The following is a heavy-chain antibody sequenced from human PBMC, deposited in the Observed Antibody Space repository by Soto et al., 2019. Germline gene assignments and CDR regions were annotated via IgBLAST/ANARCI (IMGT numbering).Heavy chain of an antibody. J-gene: IGHJ4*02. CDR3: GRGSSVTKVEY. D-gene: IGHD6-25*01. Sequence: QVQLVQSGSEVKKPGSSVRVSCKASGGSVSNSAISWLRQAPGQGLEWMGGIIPIFGPAIYARKFQGRFTISADESTGTAYMELNNVRSDDTAVYYCGRGSSVTKVEYWGQGTLGTVSS. CDR2: IIPIFGPA. V-gene: IGHV1-69*01. CDR1: GGSVSNSA.